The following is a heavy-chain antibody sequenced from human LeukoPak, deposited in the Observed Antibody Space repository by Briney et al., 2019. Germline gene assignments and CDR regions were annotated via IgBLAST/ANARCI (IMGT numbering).Heavy chain of an antibody. J-gene: IGHJ5*02. CDR3: ARGGTMIVVALYLDP. V-gene: IGHV4-38-2*02. Sequence: SSETLSLTCSVSGYSISSGYYWGWIRQPPGKGLEWIGSIFHSGSTYYNPSLKSRVTISVDTSKNQFSLKLSSVTAADTAVYYCARGGTMIVVALYLDPWGQGTLVTVSS. CDR1: GYSISSGYY. CDR2: IFHSGST. D-gene: IGHD3-22*01.